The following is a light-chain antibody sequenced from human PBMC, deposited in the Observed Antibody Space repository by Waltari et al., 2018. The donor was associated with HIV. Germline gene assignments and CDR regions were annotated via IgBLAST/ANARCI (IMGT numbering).Light chain of an antibody. CDR2: AAS. Sequence: DLQVAQSPTSLSSSVGDRGTITCRASQNINTHLNWYQQKPGKAPSLLIYAASTLPTGVPSRFRGSGSGTDFTLTISSLQPEDFATYYCQQSYNSPRITFGHGTKVDIK. CDR3: QQSYNSPRIT. CDR1: QNINTH. V-gene: IGKV1-39*01. J-gene: IGKJ3*01.